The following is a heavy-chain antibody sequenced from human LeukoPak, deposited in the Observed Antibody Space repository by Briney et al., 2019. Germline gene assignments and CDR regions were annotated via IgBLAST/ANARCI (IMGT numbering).Heavy chain of an antibody. D-gene: IGHD1-26*01. CDR2: ISGSGGST. V-gene: IGHV3-23*01. Sequence: GGSLRLSCAASGFTFSSYAMSWVRQAPGKGLEWVSAISGSGGSTYYADSVKGRFTISRDNSKNTLYLQMSSLRAEDTAVYYCAREQVGAILFDYWGQGTLVTVSS. J-gene: IGHJ4*02. CDR3: AREQVGAILFDY. CDR1: GFTFSSYA.